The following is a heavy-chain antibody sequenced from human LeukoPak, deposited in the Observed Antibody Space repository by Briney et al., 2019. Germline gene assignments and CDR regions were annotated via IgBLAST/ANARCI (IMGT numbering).Heavy chain of an antibody. V-gene: IGHV3-23*01. CDR3: ANDQKEWEPESDAFDI. CDR2: ISWRGCST. CDR1: GFTFSSYS. D-gene: IGHD1-26*01. J-gene: IGHJ3*02. Sequence: GVSLRLSCAASGFTFSSYSMSGVRQAPGRGLEGVSAISWRGCSTFYADSVKGRFSISRDNTNNTLYLHMNSLRAEDTAVYYCANDQKEWEPESDAFDIWGQGTMVTVSS.